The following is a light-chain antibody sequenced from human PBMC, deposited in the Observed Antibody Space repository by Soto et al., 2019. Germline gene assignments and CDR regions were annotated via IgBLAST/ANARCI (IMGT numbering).Light chain of an antibody. Sequence: EIVMTQSPATLSVSPGERATLSCKASQSVSSNLAWYQQKPGQAPRLLIYVASTRATGIPARFSGSGSGTEFTLTISSLQSEDFAVYYYQQYNNWYTFGQGTELEIK. J-gene: IGKJ2*01. CDR3: QQYNNWYT. CDR1: QSVSSN. V-gene: IGKV3-15*01. CDR2: VAS.